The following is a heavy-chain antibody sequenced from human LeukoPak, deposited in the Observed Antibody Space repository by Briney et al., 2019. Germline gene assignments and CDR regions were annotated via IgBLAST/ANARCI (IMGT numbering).Heavy chain of an antibody. V-gene: IGHV3-23*01. CDR3: AKAGGYGSGSYLTWFDP. J-gene: IGHJ5*02. Sequence: GGSLRLSCAASGFTFSSYGMSWVRQAPGKGLEWVSGISGGGGGTNYADSVKGRFTISRDNSKNTLYLQMSSLRAEDTAVYYCAKAGGYGSGSYLTWFDPWGQGTLVTVSS. CDR1: GFTFSSYG. CDR2: ISGGGGGT. D-gene: IGHD3-10*01.